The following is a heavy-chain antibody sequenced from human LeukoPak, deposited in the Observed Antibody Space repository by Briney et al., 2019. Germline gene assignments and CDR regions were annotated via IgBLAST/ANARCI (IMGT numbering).Heavy chain of an antibody. V-gene: IGHV1-69*06. CDR3: ASNSKLWFGESTQHYYYYYMDV. CDR2: IIPIFGSA. D-gene: IGHD3-10*01. CDR1: GYTFTTYG. Sequence: ASVKVSCKASGYTFTTYGLSWVRQAPGQGLEWMGGIIPIFGSANYAQKFQDRVTITADKSTITAYMELTSLRSEDTAVYYCASNSKLWFGESTQHYYYYYMDVWGKGTTVTVSS. J-gene: IGHJ6*03.